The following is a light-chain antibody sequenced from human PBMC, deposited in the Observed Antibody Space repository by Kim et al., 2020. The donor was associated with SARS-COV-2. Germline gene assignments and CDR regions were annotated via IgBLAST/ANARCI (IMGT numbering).Light chain of an antibody. CDR3: SSYASGDTWV. CDR1: SSDVGAYDY. V-gene: IGLV2-14*03. Sequence: GQSITIACPGTSSDVGAYDYVSWYQQHPGKTPKLMIYDVTKRPSGVSNRFSASKSGDTASLAISGLQSEDEADYYCSSYASGDTWVFGGGTKVTVL. CDR2: DVT. J-gene: IGLJ3*02.